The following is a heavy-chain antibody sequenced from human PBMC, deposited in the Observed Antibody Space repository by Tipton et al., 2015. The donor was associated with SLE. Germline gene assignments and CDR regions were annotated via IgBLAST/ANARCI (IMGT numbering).Heavy chain of an antibody. V-gene: IGHV4-34*01. CDR3: ARGKNGLRYPFYYYGMDV. Sequence: TLSLTCAVHGGSFSGYYWSWIRQPPGKGLEWIGEINQSGSTNYNPSLKSRVTISVDTSKNQFSLKLSSVTAADTAMYYCARGKNGLRYPFYYYGMDVWGQGTTVTVSS. CDR2: INQSGST. CDR1: GGSFSGYY. D-gene: IGHD3-9*01. J-gene: IGHJ6*02.